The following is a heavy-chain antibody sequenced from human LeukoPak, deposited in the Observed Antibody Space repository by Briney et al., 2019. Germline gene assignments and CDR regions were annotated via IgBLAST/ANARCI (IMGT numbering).Heavy chain of an antibody. CDR1: GGSISSGSDY. CDR2: IYFRGST. CDR3: AKPSNYYGSATDAFDF. Sequence: SQTLSLTCTVSGGSISSGSDYWSWIRQPAGKGLEWIGRIYFRGSTNYNPSLKSRVTISIDTSKNQFSLNVSSVTAADTAVYYCAKPSNYYGSATDAFDFWGQGTMVTVSS. V-gene: IGHV4-61*02. D-gene: IGHD3-10*01. J-gene: IGHJ3*01.